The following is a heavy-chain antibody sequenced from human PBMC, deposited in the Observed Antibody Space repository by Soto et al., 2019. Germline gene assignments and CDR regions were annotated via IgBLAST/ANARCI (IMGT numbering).Heavy chain of an antibody. D-gene: IGHD4-17*01. Sequence: GSISSSNWWSWVRQPPGKGLEWIGEIYHSGSTNYNPSLKSRVTISVDKSKNQFSLKLSSVTAADTAVYYCARAVSNPNWFDPWGQGTLVTVSS. CDR2: IYHSGST. CDR1: GSISSSNW. CDR3: ARAVSNPNWFDP. V-gene: IGHV4-4*02. J-gene: IGHJ5*02.